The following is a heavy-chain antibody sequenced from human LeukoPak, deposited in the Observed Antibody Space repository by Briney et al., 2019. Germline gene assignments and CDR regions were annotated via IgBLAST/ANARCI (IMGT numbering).Heavy chain of an antibody. CDR2: IIPILGIA. V-gene: IGHV1-69*04. Sequence: KISCKGSGYSFTSYWIGWVRQAPGQGLEWMGRIIPILGIANYAQKFQGRVTITADKSTSTAYMELSSLRSEDTAVYYCARGTTGTTVYYFDYWGQGTLVTVSS. J-gene: IGHJ4*02. D-gene: IGHD1-7*01. CDR3: ARGTTGTTVYYFDY. CDR1: GYSFTSYW.